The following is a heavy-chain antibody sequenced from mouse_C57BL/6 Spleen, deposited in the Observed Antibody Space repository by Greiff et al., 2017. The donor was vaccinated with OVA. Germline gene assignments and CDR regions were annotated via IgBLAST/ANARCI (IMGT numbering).Heavy chain of an antibody. CDR1: GYAFSSYW. CDR3: ARNYGSRWYFDV. J-gene: IGHJ1*03. V-gene: IGHV1-80*01. Sequence: QVQLQQSGAELVKPGASVKISCKASGYAFSSYWMNWVKQRPGKGLEWIGKIYPGDGDTNYNGKFKGKATLTADKSSSTAYMQLSSLTSEDSAVYFCARNYGSRWYFDVWGTGTTVTVSS. D-gene: IGHD1-1*01. CDR2: IYPGDGDT.